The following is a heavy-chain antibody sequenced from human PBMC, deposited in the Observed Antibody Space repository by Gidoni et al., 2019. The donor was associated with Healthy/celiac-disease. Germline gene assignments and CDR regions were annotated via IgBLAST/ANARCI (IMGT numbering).Heavy chain of an antibody. CDR3: AREGPSEIVQGQQRSSYDY. CDR2: SSSSSIYI. Sequence: EVQLVESGGGLVKPGGSLRLSCAASGFTFSSYSMNCVRQAPGKGLEWVSSSSSSSIYIYYADSVKGRFTISRDNAKNSLYLQMNSLRAEDTAVYYCAREGPSEIVQGQQRSSYDYWGQGTLVTVSS. CDR1: GFTFSSYS. J-gene: IGHJ4*02. V-gene: IGHV3-21*01. D-gene: IGHD6-13*01.